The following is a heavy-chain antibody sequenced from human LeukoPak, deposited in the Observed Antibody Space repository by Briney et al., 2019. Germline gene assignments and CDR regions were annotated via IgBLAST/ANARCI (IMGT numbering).Heavy chain of an antibody. CDR3: ARDVYDSRGAFDI. D-gene: IGHD5/OR15-5a*01. V-gene: IGHV1-2*04. CDR2: INPNSGGT. Sequence: EASVKVSCKASGYTFTGYYMHWVRQAPGQGLEWMGWINPNSGGTNYAQKFQGWVTMTRDTSISTVYMELSRLRSDDTAVYYCARDVYDSRGAFDIWGQGTMVTVSS. CDR1: GYTFTGYY. J-gene: IGHJ3*02.